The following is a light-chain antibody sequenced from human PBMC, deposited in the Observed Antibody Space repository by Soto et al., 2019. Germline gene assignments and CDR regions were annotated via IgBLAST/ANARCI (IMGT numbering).Light chain of an antibody. CDR3: HNSGNSHGT. CDR1: QSVSSSY. V-gene: IGKV3-20*01. Sequence: EIVLTQSPGTLSLCSGERATLSCRASQSVSSSYLAWYQPKPGQAPRLLIYATSSRATGIPDRFSGSGSGTDFTLTISRLEPEDVAVYYCHNSGNSHGTFGQGTKVDIK. J-gene: IGKJ1*01. CDR2: ATS.